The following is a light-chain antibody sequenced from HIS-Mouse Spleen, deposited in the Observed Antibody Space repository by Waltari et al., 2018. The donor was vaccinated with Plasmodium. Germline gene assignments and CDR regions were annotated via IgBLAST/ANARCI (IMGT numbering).Light chain of an antibody. J-gene: IGKJ1*01. CDR3: QQYNNCPT. CDR2: GAS. Sequence: EIVMTQSPATLSVSPGERATPSCRASQSVSSNLAWYQQKPGQAPRLLIYGASTRATVIPARFSGSGSGTEFTLTISSLQSEDFAVYYCQQYNNCPTFGQGTKVEIK. V-gene: IGKV3-15*01. CDR1: QSVSSN.